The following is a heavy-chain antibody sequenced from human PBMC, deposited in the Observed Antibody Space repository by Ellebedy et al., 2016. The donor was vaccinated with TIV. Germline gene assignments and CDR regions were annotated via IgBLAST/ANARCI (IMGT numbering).Heavy chain of an antibody. CDR3: ARMRTDYGDPYYFDY. J-gene: IGHJ4*02. Sequence: SGPTLVXPTQTLTLTCTFSGFSLSISGMCVSWIRQPPGKALEWLALIDWDDDKYYNTSLKTRLTISKDTSRNQVVLTMTNMDPVDTATYYCARMRTDYGDPYYFDYWGQGTLVTVSS. V-gene: IGHV2-70*13. CDR2: IDWDDDK. D-gene: IGHD4-17*01. CDR1: GFSLSISGMC.